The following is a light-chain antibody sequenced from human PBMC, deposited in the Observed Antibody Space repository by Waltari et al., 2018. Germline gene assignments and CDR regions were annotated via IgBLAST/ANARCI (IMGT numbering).Light chain of an antibody. J-gene: IGKJ1*01. CDR3: QQTYSTPPT. CDR2: AAS. Sequence: DIQMTQPPSSLSASVGDTLTITCRASQSISIYLNWYQQKPGKAPKLLIYAASSMQSGVPSRFSGSGSGTDFTLTISSLQPEDFATYYCQQTYSTPPTFGQGTKVQIK. CDR1: QSISIY. V-gene: IGKV1-39*01.